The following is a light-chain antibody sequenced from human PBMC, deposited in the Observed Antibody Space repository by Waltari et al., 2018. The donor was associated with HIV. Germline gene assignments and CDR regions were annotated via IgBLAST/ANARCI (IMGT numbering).Light chain of an antibody. J-gene: IGKJ2*01. CDR1: QSVLYTSNNKNY. CDR2: WAS. CDR3: QQYYSTPDT. Sequence: DIVTTQSPDSLAVSLGERATINCKSSQSVLYTSNNKNYLAWYQQKPGQPPKLLIYWASTRESGVPDRFSGSGSGTDFTLTISSLQAEDVAVYYCQQYYSTPDTFGQGTKLEIK. V-gene: IGKV4-1*01.